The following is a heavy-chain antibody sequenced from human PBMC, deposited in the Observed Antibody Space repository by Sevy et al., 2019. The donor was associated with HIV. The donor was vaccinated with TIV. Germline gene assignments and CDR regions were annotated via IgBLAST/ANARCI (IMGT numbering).Heavy chain of an antibody. CDR2: IKSKTDGGTT. Sequence: GGSLRLSCAASGFTFSNAWMSWVRQAPGKGLEWVGRIKSKTDGGTTDYAAPVKGRFTITRDDSKNILYLLMNSLKTEETVYYYCTKDSKKRGLSALLDYWGQGTLVTVSS. V-gene: IGHV3-15*01. CDR3: TKDSKKRGLSALLDY. D-gene: IGHD3-10*01. CDR1: GFTFSNAW. J-gene: IGHJ4*02.